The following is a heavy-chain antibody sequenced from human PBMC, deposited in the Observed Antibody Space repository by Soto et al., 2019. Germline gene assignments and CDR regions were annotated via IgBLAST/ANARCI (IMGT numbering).Heavy chain of an antibody. CDR3: ARGSTDSYPGSRIFDF. CDR1: GLTFGSRA. Sequence: GGSLILSCVASGLTFGSRAMSWVRQAPGEGLQWVSTITDTGGDAKYADSVRGRFVISRDNSKKTLYLQMTSLTAEDSAMYFCARGSTDSYPGSRIFDFWGRGTLVTVSS. V-gene: IGHV3-23*01. CDR2: ITDTGGDA. J-gene: IGHJ4*02. D-gene: IGHD3-10*01.